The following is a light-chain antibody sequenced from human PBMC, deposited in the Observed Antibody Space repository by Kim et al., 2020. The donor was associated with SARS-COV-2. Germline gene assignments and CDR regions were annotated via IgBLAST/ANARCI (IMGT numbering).Light chain of an antibody. CDR3: QQQRKGPPAPS. CDR1: RSVGSN. Sequence: PGERAALHCRGSRSVGSNLAWYRQKPGPAHRPIIHDAATRATGIPDRFSGSGSGTEFTLTISGRGPEDFAIYYYQQQRKGPPAPSFGGGTKVDIK. J-gene: IGKJ4*01. CDR2: DAA. V-gene: IGKV3-11*01.